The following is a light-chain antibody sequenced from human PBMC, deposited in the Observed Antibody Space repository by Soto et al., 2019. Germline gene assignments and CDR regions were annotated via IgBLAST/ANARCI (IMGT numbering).Light chain of an antibody. Sequence: QSVLTQPPSVSGAPGQRVTISCTGNNSNIGARYHVHWYQQLPGTAPRLLIYGNTNRPSGVPDRFSGSKSVSSASLAITGLQADDEASYYCHSYDSGLSGRVFGGGTKLTVL. V-gene: IGLV1-40*01. CDR3: HSYDSGLSGRV. CDR1: NSNIGARYH. J-gene: IGLJ3*02. CDR2: GNT.